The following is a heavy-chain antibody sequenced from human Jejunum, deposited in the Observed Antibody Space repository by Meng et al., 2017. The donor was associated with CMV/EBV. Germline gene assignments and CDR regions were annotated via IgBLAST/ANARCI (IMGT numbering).Heavy chain of an antibody. Sequence: CKASGYPFTTYTISWVRQAPGQGLEWLGWISPYNGHTQYAPMVQGRVTMTADTSTTTAYMEVRSLRSDDTAMYFCAREEYQPPYQFDYWGQGTLVTVSS. CDR3: AREEYQPPYQFDY. CDR2: ISPYNGHT. V-gene: IGHV1-18*01. CDR1: GYPFTTYT. J-gene: IGHJ4*02. D-gene: IGHD2-2*01.